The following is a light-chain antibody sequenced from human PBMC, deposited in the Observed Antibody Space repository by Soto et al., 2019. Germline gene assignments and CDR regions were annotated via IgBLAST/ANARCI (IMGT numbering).Light chain of an antibody. CDR3: QQYNNWPPGT. Sequence: EIVMTQSPATLSVSPGERATLSCRASQSVSSNLAWYQQKPGQAPRLLIYGASTRATGIPARFSGSGSGTEFTVTISSLQSEDSAVYYCQQYNNWPPGTFGQGTQVEIK. V-gene: IGKV3-15*01. CDR2: GAS. CDR1: QSVSSN. J-gene: IGKJ1*01.